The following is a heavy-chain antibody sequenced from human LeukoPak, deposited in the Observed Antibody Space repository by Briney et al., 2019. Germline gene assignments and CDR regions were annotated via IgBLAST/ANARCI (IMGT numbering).Heavy chain of an antibody. CDR3: AREAWPGPYYYYDMDV. D-gene: IGHD3-10*01. V-gene: IGHV3-64*01. J-gene: IGHJ6*02. Sequence: GGSLRLSCAASGFTFSRYAMHWVRQAPGKGLEYVSAISSNGGSTYYANSVKGRFTISRDNSKNTLYLQMGSLRAEDMAVYYCAREAWPGPYYYYDMDVWGQGTTVTVSS. CDR1: GFTFSRYA. CDR2: ISSNGGST.